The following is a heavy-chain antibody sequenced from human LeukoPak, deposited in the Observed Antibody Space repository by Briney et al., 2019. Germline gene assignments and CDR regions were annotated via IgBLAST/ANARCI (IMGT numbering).Heavy chain of an antibody. Sequence: GGSLRLSCAASGFTFSSYGMHWVRQAPGKGLEWVAFIRYDGSNKNYADSVKGRFTISRDNSKNTLYLQMNSLRAEDTAVYYCAKDRRVGCSSTSCYGWFDPWGQGTLVTVSS. CDR3: AKDRRVGCSSTSCYGWFDP. D-gene: IGHD2-2*01. J-gene: IGHJ5*02. V-gene: IGHV3-30*02. CDR1: GFTFSSYG. CDR2: IRYDGSNK.